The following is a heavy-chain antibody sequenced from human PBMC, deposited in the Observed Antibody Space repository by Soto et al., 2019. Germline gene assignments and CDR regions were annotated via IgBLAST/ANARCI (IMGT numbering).Heavy chain of an antibody. CDR1: GGSISSGDYY. D-gene: IGHD3-9*01. CDR2: IYYSGST. J-gene: IGHJ6*02. CDR3: ARGPTTLRYFDWYLSGMDV. V-gene: IGHV4-30-4*01. Sequence: SETLSLTCTVSGGSISSGDYYWSWIRQPPGKGLEWIGYIYYSGSTYYNPSLKSRVTISVDTSKNQFSLNLSSVTAADTAVYYCARGPTTLRYFDWYLSGMDVWGQGTTVTVSS.